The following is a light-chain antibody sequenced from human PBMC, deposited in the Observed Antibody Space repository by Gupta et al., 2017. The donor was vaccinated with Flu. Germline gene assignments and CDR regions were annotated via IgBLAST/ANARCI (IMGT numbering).Light chain of an antibody. Sequence: QSALTQPRSVSGSPGQSVTISCIGTSNDVGVYNYVSWYQQHPGKAPKLVIYDVTTRPSGVPDRFSGSKSGNTASLTISGLQAEDEADYYCCSYAGSPHYVFGTGTKVTVL. J-gene: IGLJ1*01. V-gene: IGLV2-11*01. CDR2: DVT. CDR3: CSYAGSPHYV. CDR1: SNDVGVYNY.